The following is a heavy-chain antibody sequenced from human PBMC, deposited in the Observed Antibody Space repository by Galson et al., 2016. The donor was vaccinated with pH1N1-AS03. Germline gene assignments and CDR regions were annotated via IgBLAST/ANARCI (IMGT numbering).Heavy chain of an antibody. CDR2: IIIGRGLPP. D-gene: IGHD3-10*01. V-gene: IGHV4-34*12. Sequence: SETLSLTCTVSRGSFGGAYWTWIRQPPGKGLEWIGAIIIGRGLPPTYTPSLKRRVTISIATSRGELSLKLRAVTAADTGVYYCARRPTGLDYWGQGVQVTVSS. CDR3: ARRPTGLDY. CDR1: RGSFGGAY. J-gene: IGHJ4*02.